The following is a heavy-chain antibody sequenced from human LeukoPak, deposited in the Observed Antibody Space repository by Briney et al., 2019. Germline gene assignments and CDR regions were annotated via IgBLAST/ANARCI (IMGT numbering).Heavy chain of an antibody. CDR1: GFTFSSYA. J-gene: IGHJ4*02. D-gene: IGHD6-13*01. V-gene: IGHV3-23*01. CDR2: LSGSGGNT. Sequence: GGSLRLSCAASGFTFSSYAMSWVRQAPGKGLEWVSTLSGSGGNTYYADSVKGRFTISRDNSKNTLNLQMNSLRAEDTAVYYCAKGSGYSSSWHDYWGQGTLVTVSS. CDR3: AKGSGYSSSWHDY.